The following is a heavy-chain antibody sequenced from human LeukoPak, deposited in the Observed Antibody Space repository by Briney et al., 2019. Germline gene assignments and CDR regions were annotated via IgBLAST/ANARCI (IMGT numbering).Heavy chain of an antibody. CDR2: IYDTVNT. J-gene: IGHJ4*02. CDR1: GGSISGFV. Sequence: SETLSLTCPDSGGSISGFVWSWIRQPPGEGLDYIGFIYDTVNTNYNPLLKSRVTLSVDTSKNQFSLKLNSVTPTDTAVYYCARLAKWEQWLAYYFDYWGRGARVTVSS. V-gene: IGHV4-59*08. D-gene: IGHD6-19*01. CDR3: ARLAKWEQWLAYYFDY.